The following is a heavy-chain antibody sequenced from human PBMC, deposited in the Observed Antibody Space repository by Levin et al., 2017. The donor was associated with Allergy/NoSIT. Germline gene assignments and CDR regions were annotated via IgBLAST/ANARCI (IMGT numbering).Heavy chain of an antibody. CDR2: INRDGSST. CDR3: ARGGGIVVVPAQFDP. Sequence: PGGSLRLSCAASGFTFSSYWMHWVRQAPGKGLVWFSRINRDGSSTSYADPVKGRFTITRDNAKNTLYLQMNSLRAEDTAVYYCARGGGIVVVPAQFDPWGQGTLVTVSS. CDR1: GFTFSSYW. D-gene: IGHD2-2*01. J-gene: IGHJ5*02. V-gene: IGHV3-74*01.